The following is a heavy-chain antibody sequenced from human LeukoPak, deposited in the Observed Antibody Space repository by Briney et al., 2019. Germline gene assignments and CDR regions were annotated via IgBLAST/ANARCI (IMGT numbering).Heavy chain of an antibody. J-gene: IGHJ4*02. V-gene: IGHV3-30*04. CDR1: GFTFSSHA. CDR2: ISYDGRVT. CDR3: TKDSLILSSGY. Sequence: GRSLRLSCAASGFTFSSHAMHWVRQAPGKGLEWVAVISYDGRVTYYADSVKGRFTISRDNSKNTPYLQMNSLRAEDTAVYYCTKDSLILSSGYWGQGTLVNVSS. D-gene: IGHD2/OR15-2a*01.